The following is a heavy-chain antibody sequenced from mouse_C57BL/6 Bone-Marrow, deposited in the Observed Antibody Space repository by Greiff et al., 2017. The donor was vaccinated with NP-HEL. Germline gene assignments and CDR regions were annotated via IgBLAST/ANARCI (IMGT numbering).Heavy chain of an antibody. J-gene: IGHJ2*01. CDR1: GFTFSSYG. CDR3: ARHRDYYGSSCWFDY. V-gene: IGHV5-6*01. D-gene: IGHD1-1*01. Sequence: VQLVESGGDLVKPGGSLKLSCAASGFTFSSYGMSWVRQTPDKRLEWVATISSGGSYTYYPDSVKGRVTISRDNAKNTLYLQRSSLKSEDTAMYYCARHRDYYGSSCWFDYWGQGTTLTVSS. CDR2: ISSGGSYT.